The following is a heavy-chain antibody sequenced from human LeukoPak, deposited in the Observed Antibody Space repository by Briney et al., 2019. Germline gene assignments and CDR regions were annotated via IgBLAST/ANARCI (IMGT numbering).Heavy chain of an antibody. CDR2: INHSGST. V-gene: IGHV4-34*01. D-gene: IGHD4-11*01. CDR3: ARTTARLDYSNDY. CDR1: GGSFSGYY. J-gene: IGHJ4*02. Sequence: SETLSLTCAVYGGSFSGYYWSWIRQPPGKGLEWIGEINHSGSTNYNPSLKSRVTISVDTSKNQFSLKLSSVTAADTAVYYCARTTARLDYSNDYWGQGTQVTVSS.